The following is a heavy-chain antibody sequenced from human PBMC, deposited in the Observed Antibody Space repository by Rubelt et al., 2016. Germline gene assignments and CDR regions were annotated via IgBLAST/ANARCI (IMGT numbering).Heavy chain of an antibody. CDR1: GYTFTNNY. CDR2: INPRAGST. J-gene: IGHJ5*02. Sequence: QVQLLQSGPEVQKPGASVKVSCKASGYTFTNNYMHWVRQTPGHGLEWMGMINPRAGSTTYAQKFQASVTMTRDTSTTTVYMELGSLRSEDTAVYYCARVPYCGVDCPNWFDPWGQGTLVTVPS. CDR3: ARVPYCGVDCPNWFDP. V-gene: IGHV1-46*01. D-gene: IGHD2-21*02.